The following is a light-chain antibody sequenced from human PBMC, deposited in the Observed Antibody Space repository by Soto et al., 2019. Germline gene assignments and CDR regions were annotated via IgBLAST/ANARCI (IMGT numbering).Light chain of an antibody. J-gene: IGKJ4*01. V-gene: IGKV1-12*01. CDR1: QGISNW. CDR2: TGS. CDR3: QQANSLPIT. Sequence: DIQMTQSPSSVSASVGDRVSITCRASQGISNWLAWYQKKPGRAPKLLIYTGSSLQSGVPSRFSGTVSGTDVTLTISSLQPEDVATYYCQQANSLPITFGGGTKVEIK.